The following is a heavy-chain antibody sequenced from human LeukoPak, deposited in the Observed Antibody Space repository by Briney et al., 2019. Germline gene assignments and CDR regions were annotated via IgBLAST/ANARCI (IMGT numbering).Heavy chain of an antibody. D-gene: IGHD2-15*01. V-gene: IGHV1-3*01. CDR3: ASHRRGSGYCSGGSCYSVIGAFDI. Sequence: ASVKVSCKASGYTFTSYAMHWVRQAPGQRLEWMGWINAGNGNTEYSQKFQGRVTITRDTSASTAYMELSSLRSEDTAVYYCASHRRGSGYCSGGSCYSVIGAFDIWGQGTMVTVSS. J-gene: IGHJ3*02. CDR2: INAGNGNT. CDR1: GYTFTSYA.